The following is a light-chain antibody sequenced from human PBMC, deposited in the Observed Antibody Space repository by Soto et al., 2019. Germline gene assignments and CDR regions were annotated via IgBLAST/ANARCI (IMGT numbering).Light chain of an antibody. Sequence: DIQMTQSPSTLSASVGDRVTITCRASQNINTWVAWYQQKPGHAPKLLMYHASSLESGVASRFSGSGSGTEFTLSISSLQPDDFATYFCQQYQSFSTLAGGTKVEVK. V-gene: IGKV1-5*01. CDR3: QQYQSFST. CDR1: QNINTW. J-gene: IGKJ4*01. CDR2: HAS.